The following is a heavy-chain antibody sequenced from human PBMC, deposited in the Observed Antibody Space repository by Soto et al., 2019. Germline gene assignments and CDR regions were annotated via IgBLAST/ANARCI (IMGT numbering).Heavy chain of an antibody. CDR2: ISGSGGTT. V-gene: IGHV3-23*01. D-gene: IGHD3-22*01. CDR3: AKAPEYYFDSSDFYLDS. CDR1: GFTFSNGA. J-gene: IGHJ4*02. Sequence: GSLRLSCAASGFTFSNGAMTWVRQAPGKGLEWVSTISGSGGTTDYAESVKGRFTISRANSKNTLYLQMSRLRAEDTAVYYCAKAPEYYFDSSDFYLDSWGQGTPVTVSS.